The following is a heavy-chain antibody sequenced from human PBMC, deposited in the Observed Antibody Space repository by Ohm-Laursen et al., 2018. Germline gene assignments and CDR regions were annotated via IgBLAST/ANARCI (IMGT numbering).Heavy chain of an antibody. Sequence: SLRLSCTASGFIFSNAWMSWVRQAPGKGLEWVSVISWNSGKIAYADSVKGRFTISRDNAENPLYLQMNSLRAEDTALYYCAKDIRGAPHYYGMDVWGQGTTVTVSS. CDR1: GFIFSNAW. D-gene: IGHD1-26*01. CDR2: ISWNSGKI. V-gene: IGHV3-9*01. CDR3: AKDIRGAPHYYGMDV. J-gene: IGHJ6*02.